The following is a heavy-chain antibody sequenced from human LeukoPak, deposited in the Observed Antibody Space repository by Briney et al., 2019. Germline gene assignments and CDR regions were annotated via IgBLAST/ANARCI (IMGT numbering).Heavy chain of an antibody. D-gene: IGHD3-3*01. Sequence: SETLSLTCTVSGGSTSSSNYYWGWIRQPPGKGLEGIGGIHYSANAYYNPSLKRRVTISIDTSKNQFSLKLSSVTAADTAIYYCARLGAGPTYYDFWSGYSSFYFDYWGRGTLVTVSS. CDR2: IHYSANA. J-gene: IGHJ4*02. CDR1: GGSTSSSNYY. CDR3: ARLGAGPTYYDFWSGYSSFYFDY. V-gene: IGHV4-39*01.